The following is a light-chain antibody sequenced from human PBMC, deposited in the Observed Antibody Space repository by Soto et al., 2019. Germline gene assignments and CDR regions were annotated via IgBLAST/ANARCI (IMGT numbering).Light chain of an antibody. CDR1: SSNIGAGYD. V-gene: IGLV1-40*01. J-gene: IGLJ3*02. CDR2: GNS. Sequence: QAVVTQPPSVSGAPGRRVTISCTGSSSNIGAGYDVHWYQQLPGTAPKLLIYGNSNRPSGVPDRFSGSKSGTSASLAITGLQAEDEADYYCQSYDSSLSGSVFGGGTKVTVL. CDR3: QSYDSSLSGSV.